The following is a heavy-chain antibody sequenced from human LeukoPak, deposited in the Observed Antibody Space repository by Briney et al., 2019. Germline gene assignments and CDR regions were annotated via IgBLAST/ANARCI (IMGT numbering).Heavy chain of an antibody. CDR2: MNPKSGGT. Sequence: ASVKVSCKASGYTFTNSYIHWVRQAPGQGLEWMGSMNPKSGGTKYAQKFQGRVSMTRDTSISTAYMELASLTSDDTAVYYCARAAGRSWFDPWGQGTLVTVSS. J-gene: IGHJ5*02. V-gene: IGHV1-2*02. CDR1: GYTFTNSY. D-gene: IGHD2-15*01. CDR3: ARAAGRSWFDP.